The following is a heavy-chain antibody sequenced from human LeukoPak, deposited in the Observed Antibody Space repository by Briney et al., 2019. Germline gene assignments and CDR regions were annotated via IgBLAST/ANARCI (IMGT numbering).Heavy chain of an antibody. CDR2: ISAYNGNT. V-gene: IGHV1-18*01. CDR3: ARIPGGYFDY. Sequence: ASVKVSCKVSGYTLTELSMHWVRQAPGQGLEWMGWISAYNGNTNYAQKLQGRVTMTTDTSTSTAYMELRSLRSDDTAVYYCARIPGGYFDYWGQGTLVTVSS. D-gene: IGHD2-15*01. CDR1: GYTLTELS. J-gene: IGHJ4*02.